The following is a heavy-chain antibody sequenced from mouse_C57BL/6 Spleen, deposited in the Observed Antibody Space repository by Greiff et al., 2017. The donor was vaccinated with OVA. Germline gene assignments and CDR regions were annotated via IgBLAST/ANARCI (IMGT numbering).Heavy chain of an antibody. CDR3: ARRGPYAPFAY. Sequence: EVKLQESGPGLVKPSQSLSLTCSVTGYSITSGYYWNWIRQFPGNKLEWMGYISYDGSNNYNPSLKNRISITRDTSKNQFFLKLNSVTTEDTATYYCARRGPYAPFAYWGQGTLVTVSA. CDR2: ISYDGSN. V-gene: IGHV3-6*01. CDR1: GYSITSGYY. J-gene: IGHJ3*01. D-gene: IGHD6-5*01.